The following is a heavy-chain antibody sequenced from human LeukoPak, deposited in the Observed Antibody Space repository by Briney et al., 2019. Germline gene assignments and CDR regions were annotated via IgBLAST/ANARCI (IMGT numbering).Heavy chain of an antibody. CDR1: GFTFSSYG. V-gene: IGHV3-23*01. CDR2: IRSSGGST. CDR3: AKRGNWFDS. J-gene: IGHJ5*01. Sequence: GGSLRLSCAASGFTFSSYGMSWVRQAPGKGLEWVSEIRSSGGSTYYADSVKGRFTISRDNSKNTLYLQMDSLRDEDTAVYYCAKRGNWFDSWGQGTLVIVSS. D-gene: IGHD3-10*01.